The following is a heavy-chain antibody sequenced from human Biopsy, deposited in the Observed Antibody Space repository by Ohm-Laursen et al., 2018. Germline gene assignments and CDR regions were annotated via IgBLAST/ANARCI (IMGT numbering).Heavy chain of an antibody. CDR2: ISRSTSHI. Sequence: GSLRLSRAATGFSLRNYTINWVRQAPGKGLEWVSSISRSTSHILYAETLKGRLTSSRDNAKNSVYLQMNSLRAEDTGVYYCARGRSHLLPDHDWFDPWGQGTLVTVSS. V-gene: IGHV3-21*06. CDR1: GFSLRNYT. J-gene: IGHJ5*02. CDR3: ARGRSHLLPDHDWFDP. D-gene: IGHD1-14*01.